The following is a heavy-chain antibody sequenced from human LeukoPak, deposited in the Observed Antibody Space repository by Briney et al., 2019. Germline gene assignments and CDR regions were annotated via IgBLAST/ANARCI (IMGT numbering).Heavy chain of an antibody. J-gene: IGHJ4*02. V-gene: IGHV3-33*08. CDR2: TNYDGSDR. D-gene: IGHD6-6*01. CDR1: GFTFRNYA. CDR3: ARSEHSSSSFDY. Sequence: GRSLRLSCAASGFTFRNYAMYWVRQAPGKGLEWVAFTNYDGSDRCYADSVKGRFTISRDNARNSLYLQMNSLRAEDTAIYYCARSEHSSSSFDYWGQGTLVTVSS.